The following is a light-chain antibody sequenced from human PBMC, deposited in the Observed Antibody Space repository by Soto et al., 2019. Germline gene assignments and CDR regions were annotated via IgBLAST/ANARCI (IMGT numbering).Light chain of an antibody. CDR1: QSVSSSY. Sequence: EIVLTQSPGTLSLSPGERATLSCRASQSVSSSYLASYQQKPGQAPRLLIYGASSRATRIPDRFSGSGSGTALTLTISRLEPEDIAVHYCDQHASSPSLGHGTKVDIK. V-gene: IGKV3-20*01. CDR3: DQHASSPS. CDR2: GAS. J-gene: IGKJ3*01.